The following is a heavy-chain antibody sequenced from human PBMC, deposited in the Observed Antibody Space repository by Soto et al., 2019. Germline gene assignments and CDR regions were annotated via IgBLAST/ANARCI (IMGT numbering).Heavy chain of an antibody. CDR1: GFTFSSYA. CDR2: ISGSGGST. CDR3: AKAVRAVAVLKVSFDY. V-gene: IGHV3-23*01. Sequence: GGSLRLSCAASGFTFSSYAMSWVRQAPGKGLEWVSVISGSGGSTYYADSVKGRFTISRDNSKNTLYLQMNSLRAEDTAVYYCAKAVRAVAVLKVSFDYWGQGTLVTVSS. D-gene: IGHD6-19*01. J-gene: IGHJ4*02.